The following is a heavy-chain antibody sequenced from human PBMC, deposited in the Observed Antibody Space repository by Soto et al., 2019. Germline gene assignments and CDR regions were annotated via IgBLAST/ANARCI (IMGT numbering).Heavy chain of an antibody. CDR1: GFTVATTG. CDR3: AKDLGSRGWFNWFNP. CDR2: ISHSGTSK. J-gene: IGHJ5*02. V-gene: IGHV3-30*18. D-gene: IGHD6-19*01. Sequence: QVQLVESGGGVVQPGESLQVACAASGFTVATTGMHWVRQAPGKGLEWVAMISHSGTSKVYMDSVQGRFTISRDNAKNNLYLQMSSLRPEDTAIYYCAKDLGSRGWFNWFNPWCQGVLVTVSS.